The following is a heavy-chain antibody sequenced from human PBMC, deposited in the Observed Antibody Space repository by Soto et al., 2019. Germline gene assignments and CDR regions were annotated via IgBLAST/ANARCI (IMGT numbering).Heavy chain of an antibody. V-gene: IGHV1-69*13. CDR1: GGTFSSYA. J-gene: IGHJ6*02. CDR3: ARVVSSSWYKDYYYYGMDV. Sequence: SVKVSCKASGGTFSSYAISWVRQAPGQGLEWMGGIIPIFGTANYAQKFQGRVTITADESTSTAYMELSSLRSEDTAVYYCARVVSSSWYKDYYYYGMDVWGQGTTVTVSS. D-gene: IGHD6-13*01. CDR2: IIPIFGTA.